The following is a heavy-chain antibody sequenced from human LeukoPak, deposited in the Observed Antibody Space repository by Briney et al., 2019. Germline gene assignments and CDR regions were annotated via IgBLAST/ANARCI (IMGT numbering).Heavy chain of an antibody. CDR1: GGSFSGYY. D-gene: IGHD5-12*01. Sequence: SETLSLTCAVYGGSFSGYYWSWIREPPGEGLGWMGEINHSGSTNYNPSLKSRVTISVDTSKNQFSLKLSCVTAADTAVYYGARGFVDIVATPALYFDYWGQGTLVTVSS. CDR2: INHSGST. J-gene: IGHJ4*02. CDR3: ARGFVDIVATPALYFDY. V-gene: IGHV4-34*01.